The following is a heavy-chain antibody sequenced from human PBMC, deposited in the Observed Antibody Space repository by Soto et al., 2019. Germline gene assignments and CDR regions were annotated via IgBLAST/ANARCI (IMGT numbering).Heavy chain of an antibody. Sequence: PSETLSLTCAVSGASISSDNRWTWVRQPPREGLEWIGEISQSGTTKYNPSLASRVTISVDKSKNQFSLRLTSMTAADTAVYYCAKKVPAALRLYYFFGLDVWGHGITVTVSS. D-gene: IGHD2-15*01. CDR1: GASISSDNR. J-gene: IGHJ6*02. CDR2: ISQSGTT. CDR3: AKKVPAALRLYYFFGLDV. V-gene: IGHV4-4*02.